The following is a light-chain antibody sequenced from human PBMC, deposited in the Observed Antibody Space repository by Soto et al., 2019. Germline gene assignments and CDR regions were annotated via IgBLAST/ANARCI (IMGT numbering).Light chain of an antibody. J-gene: IGKJ4*01. CDR1: QSVSSN. V-gene: IGKV3-15*01. CDR3: QQYNNWPQLT. CDR2: AAS. Sequence: EIVMTQSPATLSVSPGERATLSCRASQSVSSNLAWYQQKPDQAPRLLIYAASTRATGIPARFSGSGSGTEFTLTICSLQSEDFAVYYCQQYNNWPQLTFGGGTKVDIK.